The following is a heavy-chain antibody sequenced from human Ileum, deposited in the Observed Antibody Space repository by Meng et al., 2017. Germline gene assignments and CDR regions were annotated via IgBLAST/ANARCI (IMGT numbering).Heavy chain of an antibody. V-gene: IGHV4-31*03. D-gene: IGHD3-22*01. Sequence: QVHLQESGPGPVKPSQTLSLTCTVSGDSISSGDHYWTWSRQHPGKGLEWIGYFYFSGSTYYNPSLKSRVSISVDTSKNQFSLRMSSVTAADTAVYYCARYYYDSSGVTWFDPWGQGTLVTVSS. CDR2: FYFSGST. CDR1: GDSISSGDHY. J-gene: IGHJ5*02. CDR3: ARYYYDSSGVTWFDP.